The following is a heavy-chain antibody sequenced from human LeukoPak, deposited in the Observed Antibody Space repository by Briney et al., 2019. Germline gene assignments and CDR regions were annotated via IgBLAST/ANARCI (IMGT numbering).Heavy chain of an antibody. CDR3: ARGTPYYYDSSDYFDY. CDR1: GFTFSSYA. CDR2: ISYDGSNK. J-gene: IGHJ4*02. V-gene: IGHV3-30-3*01. Sequence: GRSLRLSCAASGFTFSSYAMHWVRQAPGKGLEWVAVISYDGSNKYYADSVKGRFTISRDNSKNTLYLQMNSLRAEDTAVYYCARGTPYYYDSSDYFDYWGQGTLVTVSS. D-gene: IGHD3-22*01.